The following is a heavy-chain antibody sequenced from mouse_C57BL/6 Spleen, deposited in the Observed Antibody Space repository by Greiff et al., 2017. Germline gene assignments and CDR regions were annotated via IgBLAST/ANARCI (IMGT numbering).Heavy chain of an antibody. V-gene: IGHV1-55*01. Sequence: QVQLQQPGAELVKPGASVKMSCKASGYTFTSYWITWVKQGPGQGLEWIGVIYPGSGSTNYNAKFKSKATLTVDTSASTAYMRLSSQTSEDSAVYYCAKRDPDHFGYWGQGTTLTVSS. J-gene: IGHJ2*01. CDR2: IYPGSGST. CDR1: GYTFTSYW. CDR3: AKRDPDHFGY.